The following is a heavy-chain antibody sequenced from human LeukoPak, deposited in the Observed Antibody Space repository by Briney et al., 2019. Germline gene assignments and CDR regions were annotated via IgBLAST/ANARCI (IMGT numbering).Heavy chain of an antibody. CDR3: AREPDYYDSSGYYSRVNGMDV. D-gene: IGHD3-22*01. V-gene: IGHV3-66*01. Sequence: GGSLRLSCAASGFTVSNTYMSWVRQAPGKGLEWVSVIYSGGSTYYADSVKGRFTISRDNSKNTLYLQMNSLRAEDTAVYYCAREPDYYDSSGYYSRVNGMDVWGQGTTVTVSS. CDR2: IYSGGST. CDR1: GFTVSNTY. J-gene: IGHJ6*02.